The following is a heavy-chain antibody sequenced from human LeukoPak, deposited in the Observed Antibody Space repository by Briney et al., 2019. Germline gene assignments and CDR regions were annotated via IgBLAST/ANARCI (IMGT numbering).Heavy chain of an antibody. D-gene: IGHD6-13*01. CDR3: ARERSEGGSSCFDY. V-gene: IGHV4-4*07. Sequence: PSETLSLTCTVSGGSISSYYWSWIRQPAGKGLEWIGRIYTSGSTNYNPSLESRVTMSVDTSKNQFSLKLSSVTAADTAVYYCARERSEGGSSCFDYWGQGTLVTVSS. J-gene: IGHJ4*02. CDR1: GGSISSYY. CDR2: IYTSGST.